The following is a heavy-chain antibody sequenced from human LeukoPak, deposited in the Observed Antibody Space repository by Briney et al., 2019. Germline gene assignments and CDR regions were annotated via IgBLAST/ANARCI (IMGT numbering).Heavy chain of an antibody. CDR2: ISGSGGRT. D-gene: IGHD2-2*01. CDR1: GFTFSNYG. V-gene: IGHV3-23*01. CDR3: AKERSSVVVPAAVGVG. J-gene: IGHJ4*02. Sequence: PGGTLRLSCAVSGFTFSNYGMSWVRQAPGKGLEWVSTISGSGGRTYYADSVKGRFTISRDNSKNTLYLQMNSLRAEDTAVYYCAKERSSVVVPAAVGVGWGQGTLVTVSS.